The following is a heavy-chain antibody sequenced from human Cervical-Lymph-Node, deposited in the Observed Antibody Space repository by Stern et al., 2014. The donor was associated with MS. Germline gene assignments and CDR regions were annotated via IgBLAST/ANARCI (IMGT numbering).Heavy chain of an antibody. V-gene: IGHV1-2*02. CDR1: GYIFTAYY. CDR2: INPNNGDT. D-gene: IGHD6-19*01. J-gene: IGHJ4*02. Sequence: QVQLVQSGAAVTKPGASVKVSCRPSGYIFTAYYIHWVRQAPGQGLAWMGWINPNNGDTNYAQNFQGRVTMTRDTSLKTVYMEFSKLRSDDTALFFCARDRASAWYALDFWGQGTLVTVSS. CDR3: ARDRASAWYALDF.